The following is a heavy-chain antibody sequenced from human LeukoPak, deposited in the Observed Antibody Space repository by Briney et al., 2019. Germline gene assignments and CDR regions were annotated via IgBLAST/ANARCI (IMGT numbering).Heavy chain of an antibody. J-gene: IGHJ4*02. D-gene: IGHD7-27*01. CDR1: GGSISSGGYC. V-gene: IGHV4-31*03. CDR3: ARDSETVGILY. CDR2: IYCSGST. Sequence: SETLSLTCTVSGGSISSGGYCWSWIRQHPGKGLEWIGYIYCSGSTYYNPSLKSRVTISVDTSKNQFSLKLSSVTAADTAVYYCARDSETVGILYWGQGTLVTVSS.